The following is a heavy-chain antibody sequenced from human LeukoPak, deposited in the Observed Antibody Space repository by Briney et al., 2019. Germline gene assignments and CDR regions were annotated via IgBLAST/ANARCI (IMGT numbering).Heavy chain of an antibody. CDR2: MNPNSGNT. CDR3: ARSYYGSGSHAGY. J-gene: IGHJ4*02. D-gene: IGHD3-10*01. V-gene: IGHV1-8*01. CDR1: GYTFTSYD. Sequence: ASVKVSCKASGYTFTSYDINWVRKATGQGLEWMGWMNPNSGNTGYAQKFQGRVTMTRNTSISTAYMELSSLRSEDTAVYYCARSYYGSGSHAGYWGQGTLVTVSS.